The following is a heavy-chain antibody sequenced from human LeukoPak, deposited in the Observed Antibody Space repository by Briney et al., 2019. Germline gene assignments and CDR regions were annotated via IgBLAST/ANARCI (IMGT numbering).Heavy chain of an antibody. CDR2: ISGSGADT. V-gene: IGHV3-23*01. CDR1: GFTFSNYG. Sequence: GGSLRLSCSASGFTFSNYGMNWVRQAPGKGLEWVSAISGSGADTYYADSVKGRFTISRDNSKNTLYLQMNSLRADDTAVYYCAKGRALEVVAAFNYWGQGTVVTVSS. CDR3: AKGRALEVVAAFNY. J-gene: IGHJ4*02. D-gene: IGHD2-15*01.